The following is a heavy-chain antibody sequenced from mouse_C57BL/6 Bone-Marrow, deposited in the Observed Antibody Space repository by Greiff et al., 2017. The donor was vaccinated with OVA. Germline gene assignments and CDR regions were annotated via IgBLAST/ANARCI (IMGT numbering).Heavy chain of an antibody. Sequence: VQLQQSGAELVKPGASVKISCKASGYAFSSYWMNWVKQRPGKGLEWIGQIYPGDGDTNYNGKFNGKATLTADKSSSTAYMQLSSLTSEDSAVYYCARWGYDGNSAWFAYWGQGTLVTVSA. V-gene: IGHV1-80*01. J-gene: IGHJ3*01. D-gene: IGHD2-1*01. CDR3: ARWGYDGNSAWFAY. CDR1: GYAFSSYW. CDR2: IYPGDGDT.